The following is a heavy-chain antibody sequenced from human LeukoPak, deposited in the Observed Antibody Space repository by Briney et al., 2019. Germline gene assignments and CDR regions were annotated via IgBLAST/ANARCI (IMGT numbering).Heavy chain of an antibody. Sequence: ASVKVSCKASGYTFTDYAMNWVRQAPGQGLEWMGWIHPNTGNPTYAQGFTGRFVFSLDTSVGTTYLQISSLRAEDTAVYYCARAYQSLGGLSLPDHWGQGTLVTVSS. CDR2: IHPNTGNP. V-gene: IGHV7-4-1*02. CDR1: GYTFTDYA. J-gene: IGHJ5*02. D-gene: IGHD3-16*02. CDR3: ARAYQSLGGLSLPDH.